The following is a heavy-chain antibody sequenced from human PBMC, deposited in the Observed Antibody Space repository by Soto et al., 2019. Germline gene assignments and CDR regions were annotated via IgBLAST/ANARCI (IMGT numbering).Heavy chain of an antibody. D-gene: IGHD2-2*01. Sequence: QVQLVQSGAEVRKPGASVKVSCKASGNTFSSDYMHWVRQAPGQGLEWMGIINPKDGSTKYAQKLQGRVTMTRDTSTRTDYMELSSLASDDPAVYYCARGRYQISISLDNWFDSWGQGTLVTVSS. CDR2: INPKDGST. CDR1: GNTFSSDY. J-gene: IGHJ5*01. CDR3: ARGRYQISISLDNWFDS. V-gene: IGHV1-46*04.